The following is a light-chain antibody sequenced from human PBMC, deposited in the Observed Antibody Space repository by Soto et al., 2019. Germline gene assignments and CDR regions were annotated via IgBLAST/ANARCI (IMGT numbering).Light chain of an antibody. CDR3: KSYAGSNTYV. J-gene: IGLJ1*01. V-gene: IGLV2-8*01. CDR1: SSDVGRYNY. CDR2: EVS. Sequence: QSVLTQPPSASGSPGQSVTISCTGTSSDVGRYNYVSWYQQHPGKAPKLLISEVSKRPSGVPDRFSGSKSGNTASLTVSGLQAADEADYFCKSYAGSNTYVFGSGTKLTVL.